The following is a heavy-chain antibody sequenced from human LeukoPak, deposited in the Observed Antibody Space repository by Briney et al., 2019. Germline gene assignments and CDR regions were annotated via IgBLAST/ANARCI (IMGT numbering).Heavy chain of an antibody. CDR3: ARDAGIAVAGTVYFDY. CDR1: AYSIGSSSYY. CDR2: IYYSGST. J-gene: IGHJ4*02. D-gene: IGHD6-19*01. Sequence: SETLSLTCTVSAYSIGSSSYYWGWIRQPPGKGLEWIGSIYYSGSTYYNPSLKSRVTISVDTSKNQFSLKLSSVTAADTAVYYCARDAGIAVAGTVYFDYWGQGTLVTVSS. V-gene: IGHV4-39*07.